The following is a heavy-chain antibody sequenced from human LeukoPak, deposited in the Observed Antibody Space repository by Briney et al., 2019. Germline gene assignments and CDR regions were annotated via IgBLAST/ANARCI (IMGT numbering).Heavy chain of an antibody. CDR1: GFTFSSYA. V-gene: IGHV3-23*01. D-gene: IGHD2-2*01. CDR3: AKDLYCSSNSCYLFDY. Sequence: GASLRLSCAPSGFTFSSYAMSWVRQAPGKGLEWVSAISGSGVSTYYADSVKGRFTISRDYSKNTLYLQMDSLRAEDTAVYYCAKDLYCSSNSCYLFDYWGQGTLVTVSS. J-gene: IGHJ4*02. CDR2: ISGSGVST.